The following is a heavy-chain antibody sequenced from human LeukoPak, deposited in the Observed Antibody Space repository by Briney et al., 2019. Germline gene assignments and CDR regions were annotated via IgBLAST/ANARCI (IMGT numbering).Heavy chain of an antibody. D-gene: IGHD3-10*01. Sequence: GGSLRLSCAASGFTFSAYWRSRVRQAPGRGLEWVANIKQDGSERYYVDSVKGRFTISRDNAKNSLYLQINSLRAEDTAVYYCARDSRGGYYSGMDVWGQGTTVTVSS. V-gene: IGHV3-7*04. CDR3: ARDSRGGYYSGMDV. CDR2: IKQDGSER. CDR1: GFTFSAYW. J-gene: IGHJ6*02.